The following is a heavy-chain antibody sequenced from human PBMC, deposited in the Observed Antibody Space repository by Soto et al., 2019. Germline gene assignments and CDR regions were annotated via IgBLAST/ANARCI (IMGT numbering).Heavy chain of an antibody. J-gene: IGHJ4*01. D-gene: IGHD3-10*01. V-gene: IGHV3-23*01. CDR3: ARDYLWAFDF. Sequence: GGSLRLSCAASGFTFNNYAMNWVRQAPGMGLEWVATISNTGGGTYYADSVKGRFTISRDNSKNTLYLQMNSLRAEDTAVYFCARDYLWAFDFWSQGALVTVSS. CDR2: ISNTGGGT. CDR1: GFTFNNYA.